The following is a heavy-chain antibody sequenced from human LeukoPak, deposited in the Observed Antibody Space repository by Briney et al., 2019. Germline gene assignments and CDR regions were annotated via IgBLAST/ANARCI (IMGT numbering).Heavy chain of an antibody. Sequence: PSETLSLTCTVSGGSISSYYWSWIRQPPGKGLEWIGYIYYSGSTNYNPSLKSRVTISVDTSKNQSSLKLSSVTAADTAVYYCARDQASYYYYYGMDVWGQGTTVTVSS. V-gene: IGHV4-59*01. CDR3: ARDQASYYYYYGMDV. CDR2: IYYSGST. J-gene: IGHJ6*02. D-gene: IGHD5-12*01. CDR1: GGSISSYY.